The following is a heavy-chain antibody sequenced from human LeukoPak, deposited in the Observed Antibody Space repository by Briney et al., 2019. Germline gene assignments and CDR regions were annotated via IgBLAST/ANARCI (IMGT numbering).Heavy chain of an antibody. D-gene: IGHD3-10*01. V-gene: IGHV4-34*01. CDR1: GGSFSGSY. Sequence: SETLSRTCAGYGGSFSGSYWSWIRQPPGKGLEFIGEIYHPESPNYNPSRDNPSLNTRVTISIDTSKNQISLKLRSVTTADTAVYYCARGFYSGAGYWSTYNGFGGWGQGILVTASS. CDR2: IYHPESP. J-gene: IGHJ4*02. CDR3: ARGFYSGAGYWSTYNGFGG.